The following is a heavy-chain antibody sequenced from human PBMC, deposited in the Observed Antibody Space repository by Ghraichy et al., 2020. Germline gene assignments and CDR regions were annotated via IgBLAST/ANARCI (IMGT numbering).Heavy chain of an antibody. J-gene: IGHJ5*02. CDR1: GFTFSSYA. Sequence: LSLTCAASGFTFSSYAMSWVRQAPGKGLEWVSAISGSGGSTYYADSVKGRFTISRDNSKNTLYLQMNSLRAEDTAVYYCAKDLHCSSTSCYHWFDPWGQGTLVTVSS. CDR3: AKDLHCSSTSCYHWFDP. D-gene: IGHD2-2*01. CDR2: ISGSGGST. V-gene: IGHV3-23*01.